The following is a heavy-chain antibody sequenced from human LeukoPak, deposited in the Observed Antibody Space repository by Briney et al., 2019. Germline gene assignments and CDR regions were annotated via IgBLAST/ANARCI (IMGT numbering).Heavy chain of an antibody. CDR2: INGDGSST. Sequence: PGGSLRLSCAASGFTFSNHWMHWVRQAPGKGLVWVSRINGDGSSTSYADSVKGRFTISRDNAKNTVYLQMNSLRVEDTAVYYCARRHVGTVSNWFDSWGQGTLVTVSS. J-gene: IGHJ5*01. V-gene: IGHV3-74*01. CDR1: GFTFSNHW. CDR3: ARRHVGTVSNWFDS. D-gene: IGHD4-17*01.